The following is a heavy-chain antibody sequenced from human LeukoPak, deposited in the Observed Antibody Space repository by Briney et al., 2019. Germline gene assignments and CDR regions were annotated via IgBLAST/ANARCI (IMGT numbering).Heavy chain of an antibody. CDR3: AREGCSSTSCSTMDV. D-gene: IGHD2-2*01. CDR2: INSDGSST. V-gene: IGHV3-74*01. CDR1: GFTFSSYW. Sequence: GGSLRLSCAASGFTFSSYWMHWVRQAPGKGLVWVSRINSDGSSTSYADSVKGRFTISRDNAKSSLYLQMNSLRAEDTAVYYCAREGCSSTSCSTMDVWGQGTTVTVSS. J-gene: IGHJ6*02.